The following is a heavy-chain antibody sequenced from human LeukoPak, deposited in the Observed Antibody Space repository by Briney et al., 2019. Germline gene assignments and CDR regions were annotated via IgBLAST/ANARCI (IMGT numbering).Heavy chain of an antibody. CDR3: ARGKLLDTFDI. Sequence: ASVKVSCKASGYTFSNYAINWVRQAPGQGLEWMGGIVPIFGKPSYAQKFQGRVTITADTSTSTVYMELSSLRSDDTAVYYCARGKLLDTFDIWGQGTMVAVSS. D-gene: IGHD3-10*01. CDR2: IVPIFGKP. V-gene: IGHV1-69*06. CDR1: GYTFSNYA. J-gene: IGHJ3*02.